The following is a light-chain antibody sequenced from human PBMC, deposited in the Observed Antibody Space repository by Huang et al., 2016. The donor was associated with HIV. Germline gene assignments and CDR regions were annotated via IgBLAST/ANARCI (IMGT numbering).Light chain of an antibody. CDR3: QQLNSYPPT. V-gene: IGKV1-9*01. J-gene: IGKJ1*01. CDR1: QAISSY. CDR2: DAS. Sequence: IQLTQSPSSLSASLGDRVTITCRASQAISSYLAWYQQKPGKAPKVLIYDASTLQSGVPAGYSGSGSGTDFTLTISSRQPEDFATYHCQQLNSYPPTFGQGTKVEIK.